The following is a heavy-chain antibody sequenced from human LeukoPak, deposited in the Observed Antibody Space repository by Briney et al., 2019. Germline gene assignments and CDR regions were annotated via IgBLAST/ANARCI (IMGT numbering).Heavy chain of an antibody. V-gene: IGHV3-15*01. CDR2: IKSKTDGGTT. J-gene: IGHJ4*02. Sequence: GGSLRLSCAASGFTFSNAWMSWVRQAPGKGLEWVGRIKSKTDGGTTDYAAPVKGRFTISRDDSKNTLYLQMNSLKTEDTAVYYCTTFNYYDSSGYDGYFDYWGQGTLVTVSS. CDR3: TTFNYYDSSGYDGYFDY. D-gene: IGHD3-22*01. CDR1: GFTFSNAW.